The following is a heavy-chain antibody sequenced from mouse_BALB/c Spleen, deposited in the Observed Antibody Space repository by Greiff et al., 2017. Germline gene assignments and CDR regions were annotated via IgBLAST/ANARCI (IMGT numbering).Heavy chain of an antibody. Sequence: VQLQQSGAELMQPGASVKISCKATGYTFSSYWIEWVKQRPGHGLEWIGEILPGSGSTNYNEKFKGKATFTADTSSNTSYMQLSSLTSEDSAVYYCASYRYDVGAMDYWGQGTSVTVSS. J-gene: IGHJ4*01. D-gene: IGHD2-14*01. CDR3: ASYRYDVGAMDY. CDR2: ILPGSGST. V-gene: IGHV1-9*01. CDR1: GYTFSSYW.